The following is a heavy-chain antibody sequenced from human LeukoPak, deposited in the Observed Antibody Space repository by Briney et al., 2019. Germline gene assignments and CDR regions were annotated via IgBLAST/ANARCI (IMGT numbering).Heavy chain of an antibody. D-gene: IGHD5-24*01. CDR2: ISAYNGNT. V-gene: IGHV1-18*01. CDR1: GYTFTSYG. J-gene: IGHJ3*02. CDR3: AITVEMATITNWDTFDI. Sequence: ASVKVSCKASGYTFTSYGISWVRQAPGQGLEWMGWISAYNGNTNYAQKLQGRVTMTTDTSTSTAYMELRSLRSDDTAVYYCAITVEMATITNWDTFDIWGQGTMVTVSS.